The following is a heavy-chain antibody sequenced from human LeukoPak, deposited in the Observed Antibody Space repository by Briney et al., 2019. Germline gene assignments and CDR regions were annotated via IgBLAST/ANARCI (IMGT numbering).Heavy chain of an antibody. D-gene: IGHD3-10*01. CDR1: GFTVSSNY. J-gene: IGHJ4*02. V-gene: IGHV3-53*01. Sequence: GGSLRLSCAASGFTVSSNYMSWVRQAPGKGLEWVSVIYSGGSTYYTDSVKGRFTISRDNSKNTLYLQMNSLRAEDTAVYYCARGPMVTGGFDYWGQGTLVTVSS. CDR3: ARGPMVTGGFDY. CDR2: IYSGGST.